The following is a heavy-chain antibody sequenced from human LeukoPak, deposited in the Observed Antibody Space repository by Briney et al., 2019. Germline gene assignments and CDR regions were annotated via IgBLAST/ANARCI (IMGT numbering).Heavy chain of an antibody. V-gene: IGHV1-18*01. CDR2: ISAYNGNT. J-gene: IGHJ4*02. CDR1: GYTFTSYG. Sequence: ASVTVSCTASGYTFTSYGISWVRQAPGEGLEWMGWISAYNGNTNYAQKLQGRVTMTTDTSTSTAYMGLRSLRSDDTAVYYCARVIVGATHFDYWGQGTLVTVSS. CDR3: ARVIVGATHFDY. D-gene: IGHD1-26*01.